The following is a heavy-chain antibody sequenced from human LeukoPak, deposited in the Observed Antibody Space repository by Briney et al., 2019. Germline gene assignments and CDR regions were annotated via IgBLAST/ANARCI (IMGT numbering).Heavy chain of an antibody. CDR1: GYSFTSYW. CDR3: ARQVESGYYYDSSGYYDY. D-gene: IGHD3-22*01. CDR2: IYPGDSDT. V-gene: IGHV5-51*01. J-gene: IGHJ4*02. Sequence: GESLKISCKGSGYSFTSYWIGWVRQMPGKGLEWMGIIYPGDSDTRYSPSFQGQVTISADKSISTAYLQWGSLKASDTAMYYCARQVESGYYYDSSGYYDYWGQGTLVTVSS.